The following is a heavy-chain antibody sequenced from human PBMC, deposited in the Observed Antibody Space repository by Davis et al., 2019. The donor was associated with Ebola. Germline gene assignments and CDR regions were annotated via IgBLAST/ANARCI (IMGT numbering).Heavy chain of an antibody. CDR1: GGTFSSYA. Sequence: ASVKVSCKASGGTFSSYAISWVRQAPGQGLEWMGWISAYYGNTNYAQKLQGRVTMTTDTSTSTAYMELRSLRSDDTAVYYCARGRYSGYDFGYWGQGTLVTVSS. CDR3: ARGRYSGYDFGY. CDR2: ISAYYGNT. D-gene: IGHD5-12*01. J-gene: IGHJ4*02. V-gene: IGHV1-18*01.